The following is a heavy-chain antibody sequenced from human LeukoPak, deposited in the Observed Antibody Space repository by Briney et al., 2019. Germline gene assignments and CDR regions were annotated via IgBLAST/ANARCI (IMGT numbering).Heavy chain of an antibody. D-gene: IGHD2-2*01. CDR2: INPNSGGT. CDR1: GYTFTGYY. V-gene: IGHV1-2*06. CDR3: ARADCSSISCLNAFDI. J-gene: IGHJ3*02. Sequence: GASVKVSCKASGYTFTGYYMHWMRQAPGQGLEWMGRINPNSGGTNSAQKFQVRVTMTRDTSISTAYMELRRLRSDDTAVYYCARADCSSISCLNAFDIWGQGTMVTVSS.